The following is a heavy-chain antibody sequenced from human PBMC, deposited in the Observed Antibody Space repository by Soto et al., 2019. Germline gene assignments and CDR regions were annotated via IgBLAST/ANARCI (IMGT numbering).Heavy chain of an antibody. CDR1: GGTFSSYA. V-gene: IGHV1-69*13. CDR3: ARSRLYCSGGSCYWAHDAFDI. D-gene: IGHD2-15*01. Sequence: SVKVSCKASGGTFSSYAISWVRQAPGQGLEWMGGIIPIFGTANYARKFQGRVTITADESTSTAYMELSSLRSEDTAVYYCARSRLYCSGGSCYWAHDAFDIWGQGTMVTVSS. CDR2: IIPIFGTA. J-gene: IGHJ3*02.